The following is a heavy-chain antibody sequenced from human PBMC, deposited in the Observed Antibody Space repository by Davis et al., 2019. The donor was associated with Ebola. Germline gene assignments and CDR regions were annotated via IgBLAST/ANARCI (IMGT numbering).Heavy chain of an antibody. CDR1: GFTFSGSA. D-gene: IGHD3-22*01. CDR3: ARDLALYDSSGYYPDRYYYYGMDV. Sequence: GESLKISCAASGFTFSGSAMHWVRQASGKGLEWVGRIRSKANSYATAYAASVKGRFTISRDDSKNTAYLQMNSLRAEDTAVYYCARDLALYDSSGYYPDRYYYYGMDVWGQGTTVTVSS. V-gene: IGHV3-73*01. J-gene: IGHJ6*02. CDR2: IRSKANSYAT.